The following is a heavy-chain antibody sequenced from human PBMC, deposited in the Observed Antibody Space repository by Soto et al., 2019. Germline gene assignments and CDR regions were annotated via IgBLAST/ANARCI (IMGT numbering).Heavy chain of an antibody. Sequence: ASVKVSCKASGYTFTGYYMHWVRQAPGQGLEWMGWINPNSGDTNYAQKFQGRVTMTRDTSISTAYMELSRLRSDEPAVYYCARGAVTTGPTYYYYGMGVWGQGSPVTVSS. V-gene: IGHV1-2*02. J-gene: IGHJ6*02. CDR3: ARGAVTTGPTYYYYGMGV. CDR1: GYTFTGYY. CDR2: INPNSGDT. D-gene: IGHD4-4*01.